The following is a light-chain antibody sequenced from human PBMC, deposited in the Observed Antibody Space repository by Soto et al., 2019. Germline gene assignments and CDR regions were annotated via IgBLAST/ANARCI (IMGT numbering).Light chain of an antibody. V-gene: IGLV2-14*03. CDR1: SSDVGGYKF. CDR2: DVT. J-gene: IGLJ2*01. CDR3: SSYTSSSTLV. Sequence: QSVLTQPASVSGSPGQSITLSCTGTSSDVGGYKFVSWHQQHPVKAPKLIIYDVTNRPSGVSSRFSGSKSGNTASLTISGLQAEDEADYYCSSYTSSSTLVFGGGTKLTVL.